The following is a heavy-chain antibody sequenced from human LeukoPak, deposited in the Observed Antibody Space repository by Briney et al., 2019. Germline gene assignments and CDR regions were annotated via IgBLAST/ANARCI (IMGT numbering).Heavy chain of an antibody. CDR1: GYRFTSYW. V-gene: IGHV5-51*01. D-gene: IGHD4-17*01. Sequence: GGSLKISCQGSGYRFTSYWIGWVRQMAGKGLEWMGIIYPGDSDTRYSPSFQGQVTISADKSISTAYLQWSSLKASDTAMYYCARLSDYGDSHYYYGMDVWGQGTTVTVSS. CDR2: IYPGDSDT. CDR3: ARLSDYGDSHYYYGMDV. J-gene: IGHJ6*02.